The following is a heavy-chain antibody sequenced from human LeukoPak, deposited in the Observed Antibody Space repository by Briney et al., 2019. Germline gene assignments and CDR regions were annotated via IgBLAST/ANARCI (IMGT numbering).Heavy chain of an antibody. V-gene: IGHV1-18*01. D-gene: IGHD2-21*02. CDR3: AREAYCGGDCYRHFDY. J-gene: IGHJ4*02. CDR1: GYTFTSYG. Sequence: ASVKVSCKASGYTFTSYGISWVRQAPGQGPEWMGWISAYNGNTNYAQKFQGRVTMTTDTSTSTAYMELRSLRSDDTAVYYCAREAYCGGDCYRHFDYWGQGTLVTVSS. CDR2: ISAYNGNT.